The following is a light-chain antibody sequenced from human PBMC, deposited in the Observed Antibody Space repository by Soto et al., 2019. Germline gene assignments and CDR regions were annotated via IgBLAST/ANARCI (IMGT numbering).Light chain of an antibody. CDR2: EGH. CDR1: SGYVGTYSL. Sequence: QSALAQPASVSGSPGQSITISCTGASGYVGTYSLVSWYQQHPGKAPKVVIYEGHKRPSGVPDRFSGSTSANTASLTISGLQTDDEADYYCCLYVGATTYVFGTGTKVTV. CDR3: CLYVGATTYV. V-gene: IGLV2-23*01. J-gene: IGLJ1*01.